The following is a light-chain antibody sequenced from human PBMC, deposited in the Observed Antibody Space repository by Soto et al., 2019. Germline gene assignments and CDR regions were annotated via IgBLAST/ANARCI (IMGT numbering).Light chain of an antibody. CDR1: QGISSY. CDR2: AAS. Sequence: DIQMTQSPSSLSASVGDRVTITCRASQGISSYLNWYQQTPGKAPKLLIYAASSLQSGVPSRFSGSGSGTDFTLTISSLRPEDFATYYCQHTYSTLWTFGQGTKVEIK. J-gene: IGKJ1*01. CDR3: QHTYSTLWT. V-gene: IGKV1-39*01.